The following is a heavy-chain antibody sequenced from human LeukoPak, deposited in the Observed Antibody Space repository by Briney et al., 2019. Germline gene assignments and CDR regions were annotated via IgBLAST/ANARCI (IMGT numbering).Heavy chain of an antibody. J-gene: IGHJ6*02. CDR2: FGGSGGST. V-gene: IGHV3-23*01. Sequence: GGSLRLSCAASGFTFNSYAMSWVRQAPRKGLEWVSTFGGSGGSTYHADSVKGRFTISRDNSKNTLYLQMNSLRAEDTAVYYCAKGSEPYYYYYYGMDVWGQGTTVTVSS. CDR3: AKGSEPYYYYYYGMDV. CDR1: GFTFNSYA.